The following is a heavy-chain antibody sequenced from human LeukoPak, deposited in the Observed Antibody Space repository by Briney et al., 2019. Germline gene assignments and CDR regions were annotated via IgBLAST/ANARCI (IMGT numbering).Heavy chain of an antibody. Sequence: AGGSLRLSCAASGFTFSSYAMSWVRQAPGKGLEWVSAISGSGGSTYYADSVKGRFTISRDNSQNTLDLQMNSLRAEDTAVYYCARDLSERYSTDYWGQGTLVTVSS. CDR2: ISGSGGST. V-gene: IGHV3-23*01. CDR3: ARDLSERYSTDY. D-gene: IGHD1-26*01. CDR1: GFTFSSYA. J-gene: IGHJ4*02.